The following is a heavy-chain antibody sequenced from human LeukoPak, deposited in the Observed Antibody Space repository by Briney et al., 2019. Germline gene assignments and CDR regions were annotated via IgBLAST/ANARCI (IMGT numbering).Heavy chain of an antibody. CDR3: ARSDYGDPELDY. CDR1: GYSISSGYY. V-gene: IGHV4-38-2*02. Sequence: SETLSLTCTVSGYSISSGYYWGWIRQPPGKGLEWIGSIYHSGSTNYNPSLKSRVTISVDKSKNQFSLKLSSVTAADTAVYYCARSDYGDPELDYWGQGTLVTVSS. CDR2: IYHSGST. D-gene: IGHD4-17*01. J-gene: IGHJ4*02.